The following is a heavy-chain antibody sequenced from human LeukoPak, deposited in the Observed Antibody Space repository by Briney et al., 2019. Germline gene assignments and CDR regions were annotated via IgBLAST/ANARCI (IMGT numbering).Heavy chain of an antibody. CDR2: IYTSGST. CDR1: GGSISSYY. Sequence: SETLSLTCTVSGGSISSYYWSWIRQPAGKGLEWIGRIYTSGSTNYNPSLKSRVTMSVDTSKNQFSLKLSSVTAADTAVYYCARIGPGNNYYYYMDVWGKGTTVTVSS. CDR3: ARIGPGNNYYYYMDV. D-gene: IGHD1-1*01. J-gene: IGHJ6*03. V-gene: IGHV4-4*07.